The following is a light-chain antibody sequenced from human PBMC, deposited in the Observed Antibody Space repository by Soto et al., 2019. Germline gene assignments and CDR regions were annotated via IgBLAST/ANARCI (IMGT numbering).Light chain of an antibody. CDR2: GAS. CDR3: QQRSSWPLT. Sequence: EIVLTQSPATLSLSPGERATLSCGASRSVSDYLAWYQQKPGQSPRLIVYGASNRATGIPARFSGSGSGTDFTLTIVTLEPEDFAVYYCQQRSSWPLTFGGGTKVDI. J-gene: IGKJ4*01. V-gene: IGKV3-11*01. CDR1: RSVSDY.